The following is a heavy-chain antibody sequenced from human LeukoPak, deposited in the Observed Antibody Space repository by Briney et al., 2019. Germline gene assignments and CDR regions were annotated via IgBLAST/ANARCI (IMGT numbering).Heavy chain of an antibody. D-gene: IGHD6-6*01. Sequence: SVKGRFTISRDNAKNSLYLKMNSLRADDTAVYYCAREDASYSSSHYYLYMDAWGKGTTVTVSS. J-gene: IGHJ6*03. V-gene: IGHV3-21*04. CDR3: AREDASYSSSHYYLYMDA.